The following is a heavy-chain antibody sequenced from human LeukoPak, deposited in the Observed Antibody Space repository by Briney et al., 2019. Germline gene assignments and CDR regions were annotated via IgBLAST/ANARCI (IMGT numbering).Heavy chain of an antibody. CDR3: ARLNSAYCGGDCYPRAFDI. V-gene: IGHV4-39*07. CDR2: IYYSGST. D-gene: IGHD2-21*02. Sequence: SETLSLTCTVSGGSISSSSYYWGWIRQPPGKGLEWIGSIYYSGSTYYNPSLKSRVTISVDTSKNQFSLKLSSVTAADTAVYYCARLNSAYCGGDCYPRAFDIWGQGTMVSVSS. J-gene: IGHJ3*02. CDR1: GGSISSSSYY.